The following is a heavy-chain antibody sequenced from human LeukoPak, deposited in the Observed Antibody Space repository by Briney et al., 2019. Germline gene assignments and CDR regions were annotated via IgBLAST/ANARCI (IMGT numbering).Heavy chain of an antibody. CDR1: GFTFSSYS. V-gene: IGHV3-23*01. J-gene: IGHJ4*02. Sequence: PGGSLRLSCAASGFTFSSYSMNWVRQAPGKGLEGVSAISGSGGSTYYADSVKGRFTISRDNSKNTLYLQMNSLRAEDTAVYYCAKHFDSWYYYFDYWGQGTLVTVSS. CDR2: ISGSGGST. CDR3: AKHFDSWYYYFDY. D-gene: IGHD6-13*01.